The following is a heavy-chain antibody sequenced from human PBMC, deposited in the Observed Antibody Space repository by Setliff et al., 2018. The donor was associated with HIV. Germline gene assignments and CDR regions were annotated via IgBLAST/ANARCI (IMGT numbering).Heavy chain of an antibody. CDR3: ARGRVLEWLLNH. V-gene: IGHV3-30*12. J-gene: IGHJ4*02. Sequence: LSLSCAASGFNVEKSGMHWIRQAPGKGLEWVAVMYYDGVTTYYADSVKGRFTISRDGSKNMIFLQMNSLRVDDTAVYYCARGRVLEWLLNHWGQGTRVTVSS. D-gene: IGHD3-3*01. CDR2: MYYDGVTT. CDR1: GFNVEKSG.